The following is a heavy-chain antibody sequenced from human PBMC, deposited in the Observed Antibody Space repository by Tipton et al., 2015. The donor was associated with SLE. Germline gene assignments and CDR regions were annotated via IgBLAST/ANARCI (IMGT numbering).Heavy chain of an antibody. CDR2: IYPGDSDT. Sequence: QSGPEVKKPGESLKISCKGSGYSFTSYWIGWVRQMPGKGLEWMGIIYPGDSDTRYSPSFQGQVTFSADKSISTAYLQWSSLKASDTAMYYCARHGGDVPMTTVTINWYFDLWGRGTLVTVSS. D-gene: IGHD4-11*01. CDR1: GYSFTSYW. CDR3: ARHGGDVPMTTVTINWYFDL. J-gene: IGHJ2*01. V-gene: IGHV5-51*01.